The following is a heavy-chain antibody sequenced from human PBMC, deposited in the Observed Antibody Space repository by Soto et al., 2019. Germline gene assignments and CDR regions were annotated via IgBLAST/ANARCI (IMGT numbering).Heavy chain of an antibody. CDR2: ISGSGGST. V-gene: IGHV3-23*01. CDR3: ATARCSGTSTSCYPFDY. Sequence: GGSLRLSCAASGFTFSSYAMSWVRQAPGKGLEWVSAISGSGGSTYYADSVKGRFTISRDNSKNTLYLQMNSLRAEDTAVYYCATARCSGTSTSCYPFDYWGQGTLVTVSS. J-gene: IGHJ4*02. CDR1: GFTFSSYA. D-gene: IGHD2-2*01.